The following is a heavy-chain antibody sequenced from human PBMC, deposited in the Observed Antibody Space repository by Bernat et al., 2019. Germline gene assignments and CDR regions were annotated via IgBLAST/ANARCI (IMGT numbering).Heavy chain of an antibody. D-gene: IGHD1-20*01. V-gene: IGHV3-15*01. CDR1: GFTFTNAW. Sequence: EVQLVESGGGLVKPGGSLRLSCAASGFTFTNAWMSWVRQAPGKGLEWVGRIKTKTDGATTDYVAPVQVRFTISRDDSENTLYLQMNSLKTEDTAVYYCATEGVTGTHFDYWGRGTLVTVSS. CDR2: IKTKTDGATT. J-gene: IGHJ4*02. CDR3: ATEGVTGTHFDY.